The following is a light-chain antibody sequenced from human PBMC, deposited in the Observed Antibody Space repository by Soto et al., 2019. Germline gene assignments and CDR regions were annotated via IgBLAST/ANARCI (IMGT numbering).Light chain of an antibody. CDR3: TSPTPGSLYV. CDR1: RRDVGAYNL. J-gene: IGLJ1*01. Sequence: QSALTQPASVSGSPGQSITISCSGTRRDVGAYNLVSWYQPPPGKAPQLLIFEVRNRPSGISSRFSGSRSGNTASLTISSLLPEDEADYFCTSPTPGSLYVFGTGTKVTVL. CDR2: EVR. V-gene: IGLV2-14*01.